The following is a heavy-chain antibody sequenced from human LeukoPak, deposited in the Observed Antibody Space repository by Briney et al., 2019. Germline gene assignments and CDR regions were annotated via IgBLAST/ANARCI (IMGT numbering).Heavy chain of an antibody. J-gene: IGHJ6*02. CDR1: GFTSSNYA. CDR3: ARTMVRGVNPYYYGMDV. Sequence: GGSLRLSCAASGFTSSNYAMSWVRQAPGKGLEWVAVIWYDGSNKYYADSVKGRFTISRDNSKNTLYLQMNSLRAEDTAVYYCARTMVRGVNPYYYGMDVWGQGTTVTVSS. V-gene: IGHV3-33*08. CDR2: IWYDGSNK. D-gene: IGHD3-10*01.